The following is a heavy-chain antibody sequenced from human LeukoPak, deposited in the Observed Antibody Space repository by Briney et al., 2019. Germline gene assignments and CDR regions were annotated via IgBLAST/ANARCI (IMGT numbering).Heavy chain of an antibody. CDR2: ISGSGGST. Sequence: GGSLRLSCAASGFTFSCYAMGWVRQAPVKALGWVSAISGSGGSTYYADSVRGRFTISGDNSKNTLYLQMNSLRAEDTAVYYCAKRKYYHESSRSLDYWGQGTLVTVSS. J-gene: IGHJ4*02. CDR1: GFTFSCYA. D-gene: IGHD3-22*01. V-gene: IGHV3-23*01. CDR3: AKRKYYHESSRSLDY.